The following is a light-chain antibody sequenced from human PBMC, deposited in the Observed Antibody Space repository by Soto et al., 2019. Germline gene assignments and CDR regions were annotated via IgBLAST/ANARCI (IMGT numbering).Light chain of an antibody. CDR1: KSIYKF. CDR3: QQSYSAPIT. CDR2: TAS. Sequence: DIQVTQSPSSLSASVGDTVTITCRASKSIYKFVNWFQHKPGKAPRLLIYTASALQSGVPSRFFGGGSGTDFTLTISSLQPEDYATYYCQQSYSAPITFGGGTRVDIK. J-gene: IGKJ4*01. V-gene: IGKV1-39*01.